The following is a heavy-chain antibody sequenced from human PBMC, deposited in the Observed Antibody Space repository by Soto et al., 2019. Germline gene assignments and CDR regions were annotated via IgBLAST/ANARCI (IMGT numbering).Heavy chain of an antibody. Sequence: GGSLRLSCAASGFTFSSYSMNWVRQAPGKGLEWVSSISSSSSYIYYADSVKGRFTISRDNAKNSLYLQMNSLRAEDTAVYYCARDYSGSYYGNYYYYGMDVWGQGTTVTVSS. CDR2: ISSSSSYI. CDR1: GFTFSSYS. V-gene: IGHV3-21*01. CDR3: ARDYSGSYYGNYYYYGMDV. D-gene: IGHD1-26*01. J-gene: IGHJ6*02.